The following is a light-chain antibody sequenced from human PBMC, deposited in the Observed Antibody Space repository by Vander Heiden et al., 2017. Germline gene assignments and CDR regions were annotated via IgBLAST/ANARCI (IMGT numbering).Light chain of an antibody. Sequence: QSVLTQPPSVSGAPGQGVTISRTVSRPNIGEENEVHGYQQYPGTAPKPLSYGNTNRPSGVPDRFSGSKSGTSASLAITGLQADDEAEYYCQSYDSRLGGSVFGGGTKLTVL. CDR1: RPNIGEENE. CDR3: QSYDSRLGGSV. CDR2: GNT. J-gene: IGLJ2*01. V-gene: IGLV1-40*01.